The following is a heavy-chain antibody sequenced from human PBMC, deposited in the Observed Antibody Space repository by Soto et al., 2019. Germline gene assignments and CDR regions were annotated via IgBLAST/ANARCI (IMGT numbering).Heavy chain of an antibody. Sequence: GGSLRLSCAASGFTFSSYWMSWVHQAPGKGLEWVANIKQDGSEKYYVDSVKGRFTISRDNAKNSLYLQMNSLRAEDTAVYYCARDGLSFDFWSGYYVVGIDYWGQGTLVTVSS. CDR1: GFTFSSYW. CDR3: ARDGLSFDFWSGYYVVGIDY. D-gene: IGHD3-3*01. CDR2: IKQDGSEK. V-gene: IGHV3-7*05. J-gene: IGHJ4*02.